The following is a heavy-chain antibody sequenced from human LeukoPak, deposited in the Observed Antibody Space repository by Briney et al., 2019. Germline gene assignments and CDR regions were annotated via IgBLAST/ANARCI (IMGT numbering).Heavy chain of an antibody. Sequence: GGSLRLPCAASGFTFTTYWMTWVRQAPGRGLEFVANIKEDGSVKNYVGSVQGRFTISRDNSRNLLYLQMDSLRAEDTAVYYCARDRGGLQFDYWGQGTLVTVSS. CDR3: ARDRGGLQFDY. J-gene: IGHJ4*02. D-gene: IGHD2-15*01. CDR2: IKEDGSVK. CDR1: GFTFTTYW. V-gene: IGHV3-7*01.